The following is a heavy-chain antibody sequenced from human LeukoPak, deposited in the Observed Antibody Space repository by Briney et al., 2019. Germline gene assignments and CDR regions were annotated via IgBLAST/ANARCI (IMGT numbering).Heavy chain of an antibody. CDR1: GFTFSDYY. V-gene: IGHV3-23*01. CDR3: AKRAAGHYDSSGYYSIFAFDI. J-gene: IGHJ3*02. D-gene: IGHD3-22*01. CDR2: ISGSGGST. Sequence: GGSLRLSCAASGFTFSDYYMSWVRQAPGKELEWVSAISGSGGSTYYADSVKGRFTISRDNSKNTLYLQMNSLRAEDTAVYYCAKRAAGHYDSSGYYSIFAFDIWGQGTMVTVSS.